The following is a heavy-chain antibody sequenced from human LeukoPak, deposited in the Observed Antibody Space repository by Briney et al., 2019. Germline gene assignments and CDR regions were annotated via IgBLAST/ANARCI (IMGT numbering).Heavy chain of an antibody. CDR2: FYYSGNI. D-gene: IGHD3-3*01. V-gene: IGHV4-39*01. Sequence: PSETLSLTCTVSGGSISSSTYYWGWIRQPPGKGLEWIWSFYYSGNIYYNPSLKSRVTISVDTSKNQFSLNLSSVTAADTALYYCAGTIFGVVIYNWFDPWGQGTLVTVSS. J-gene: IGHJ5*02. CDR3: AGTIFGVVIYNWFDP. CDR1: GGSISSSTYY.